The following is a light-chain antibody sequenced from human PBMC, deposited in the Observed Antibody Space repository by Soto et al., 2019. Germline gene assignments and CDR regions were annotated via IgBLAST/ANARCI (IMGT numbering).Light chain of an antibody. CDR1: QGIDSW. CDR2: AAS. Sequence: DIQMTQSPSSVSASVGDRVTISCRASQGIDSWLAWYQQKPGKAPKLLISAASSLQSGVPSRFSGSGSGTDFTLTISSLQPDDFATYYCQHYNSYSEAFGQGTKVDIK. CDR3: QHYNSYSEA. V-gene: IGKV1D-16*01. J-gene: IGKJ1*01.